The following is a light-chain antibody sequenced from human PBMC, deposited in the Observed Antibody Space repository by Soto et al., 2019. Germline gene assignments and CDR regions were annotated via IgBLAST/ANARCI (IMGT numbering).Light chain of an antibody. CDR2: GAS. J-gene: IGKJ5*01. V-gene: IGKV3-11*01. CDR3: QQRSNWPIT. Sequence: TQSPATLSVSPGERATLSCRASQSVSSDLAWYQQKPGQAPRLLIYGASTRATGIPARFSGSGSGTDFTLTISSLEPEDFAVYYCQQRSNWPITFGQGTRLEI. CDR1: QSVSSD.